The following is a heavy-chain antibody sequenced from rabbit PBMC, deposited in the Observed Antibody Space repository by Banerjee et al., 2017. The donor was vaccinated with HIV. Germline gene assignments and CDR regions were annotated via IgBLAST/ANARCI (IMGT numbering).Heavy chain of an antibody. D-gene: IGHD6-1*01. CDR2: IYPGFGIR. CDR3: ARDWGYAGYGYAT. CDR1: GSDISSFG. J-gene: IGHJ6*01. Sequence: ELVESGGGLVQPGESLKLSCTASGSDISSFGISWVRQAPGKGPEWIAYIYPGFGIRNYANSVKGRFTISSDNAQNTVFLQMTSLTASDTATYFCARDWGYAGYGYATWGPGTLVTVS. V-gene: IGHV1S47*01.